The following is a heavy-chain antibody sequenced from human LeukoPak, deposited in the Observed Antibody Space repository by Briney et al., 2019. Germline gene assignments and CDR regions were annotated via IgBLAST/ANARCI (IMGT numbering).Heavy chain of an antibody. CDR3: ARGLIAATWPYYYYYYGMDV. CDR1: GGSISSSSYY. J-gene: IGHJ6*02. D-gene: IGHD6-13*01. V-gene: IGHV4-39*01. CDR2: IYYSGST. Sequence: SETLSLTCTVSGGSISSSSYYWGWIRQPPGKGLEWIGSIYYSGSTYYNPSLKSRVTISVDTSKNQFSLKLSSVTAADTAVYYCARGLIAATWPYYYYYYGMDVWGRGTTVTVSS.